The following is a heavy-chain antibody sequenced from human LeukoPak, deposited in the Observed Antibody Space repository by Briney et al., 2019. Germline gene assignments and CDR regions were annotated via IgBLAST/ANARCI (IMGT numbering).Heavy chain of an antibody. D-gene: IGHD6-19*01. J-gene: IGHJ4*02. V-gene: IGHV5-51*01. CDR1: GFSFTNNC. CDR3: ARSWVAGYGTVLDY. CDR2: IYPGVSYT. Sequence: GESLQISCKGSGFSFTNNCSGCGSQIRGTGLKWLGIIYPGVSYTRYSPSYQGQVTISVDKYISTAYLQWSSLKPSDTAMDYCARSWVAGYGTVLDYWGQGTLVSVSS.